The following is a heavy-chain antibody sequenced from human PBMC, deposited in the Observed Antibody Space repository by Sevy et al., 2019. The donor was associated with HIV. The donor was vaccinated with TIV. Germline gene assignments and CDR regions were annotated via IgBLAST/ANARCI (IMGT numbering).Heavy chain of an antibody. V-gene: IGHV4-39*01. CDR1: GGSISSSSYY. D-gene: IGHD6-19*01. CDR3: ASPLPGGWYEGTGGYFDL. Sequence: SETLSLTCTISGGSISSSSYYWGWIRQPPGKGLEWMGSLYSTGATSYNPSLESRVTVSADTSRNRFYLKLDSVSAAATAVYYCASPLPGGWYEGTGGYFDLWGRGTLVTVSS. CDR2: LYSTGAT. J-gene: IGHJ2*01.